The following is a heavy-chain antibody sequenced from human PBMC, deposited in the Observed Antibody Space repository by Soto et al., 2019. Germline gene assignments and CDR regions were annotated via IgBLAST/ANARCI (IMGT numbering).Heavy chain of an antibody. CDR1: GGSISTYY. CDR3: ARSTYSDSGSYYLCDFDI. Sequence: VQLQESGPGLVKPSETLSLTCTVSGGSISTYYWSWIRQPPGKGLEWIGYIHYSGSTDYNPSLKSRVTISGDTSKNQFSLKLSSVTAADTAVYYCARSTYSDSGSYYLCDFDIWGQGTMVTVSS. V-gene: IGHV4-59*08. CDR2: IHYSGST. J-gene: IGHJ3*02. D-gene: IGHD3-10*01.